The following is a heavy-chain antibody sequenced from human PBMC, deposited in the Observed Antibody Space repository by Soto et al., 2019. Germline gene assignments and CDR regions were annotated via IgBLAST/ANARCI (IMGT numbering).Heavy chain of an antibody. CDR3: ARGLGTLSP. J-gene: IGHJ5*02. Sequence: WTWIRQPPGRGLEWIGEIHHSGRTNYNPSLKSRVTMSVDTSKNQFSLNLTYVTAADTAVYYCARGLGTLSPWGQGTLVTVSS. V-gene: IGHV4-34*01. D-gene: IGHD7-27*01. CDR2: IHHSGRT.